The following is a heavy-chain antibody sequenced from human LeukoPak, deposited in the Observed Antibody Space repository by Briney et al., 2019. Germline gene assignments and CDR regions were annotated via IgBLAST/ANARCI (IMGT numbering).Heavy chain of an antibody. J-gene: IGHJ4*02. CDR1: RGSITSTSSY. D-gene: IGHD3-3*01. V-gene: IGHV4-39*02. CDR3: ARDEWSIFAD. Sequence: SETLSLTCTDSRGSITSTSSYWVWIRQPPRNGLEWIGSIYYSGSTYYNPSLKSRVTISVDTSKNQFSLKLSSVTAADTAVYYCARDEWSIFADWGQGTLVTVSS. CDR2: IYYSGST.